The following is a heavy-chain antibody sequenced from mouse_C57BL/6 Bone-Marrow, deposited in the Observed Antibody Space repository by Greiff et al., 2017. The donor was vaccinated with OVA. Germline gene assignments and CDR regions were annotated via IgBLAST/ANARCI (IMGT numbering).Heavy chain of an antibody. CDR2: IRSKSNNYAT. D-gene: IGHD1-1*01. V-gene: IGHV10-1*01. Sequence: EVMLVESGGGLVQPKGSLKLSCAASGFSFNTYAMNWVRQAPGKGLEWVARIRSKSNNYATYYADSVKDRFTISRDDSESMLYLQMNNLKTEDTAMYYCAITTVVAYWYFDVWGTGTTVTVSS. CDR1: GFSFNTYA. J-gene: IGHJ1*03. CDR3: AITTVVAYWYFDV.